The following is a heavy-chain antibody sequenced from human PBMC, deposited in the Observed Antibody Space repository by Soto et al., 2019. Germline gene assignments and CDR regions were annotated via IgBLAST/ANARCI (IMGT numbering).Heavy chain of an antibody. Sequence: QLVESGGGVVQPGRSLRLSCAASGFPFGTYGMHWVRQTPGKGLEWVAVIASDGSKIYYADSVKGRFTISRDNSKNTLYLQMNSLRAEDTAMFYCAKDFQAWGYGSNSGVVDYWGQGTLLTVSS. J-gene: IGHJ4*02. CDR2: IASDGSKI. CDR1: GFPFGTYG. CDR3: AKDFQAWGYGSNSGVVDY. D-gene: IGHD2-2*01. V-gene: IGHV3-30*18.